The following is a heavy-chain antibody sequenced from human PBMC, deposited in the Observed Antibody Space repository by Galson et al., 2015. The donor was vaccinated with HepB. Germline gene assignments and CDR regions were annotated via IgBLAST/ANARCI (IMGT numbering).Heavy chain of an antibody. D-gene: IGHD6-13*01. CDR1: GFSFGDYD. J-gene: IGHJ4*02. CDR2: IRSIAFGGTA. Sequence: SLRLSCAASGFSFGDYDMSWVRQAPGEGLEWVGFIRSIAFGGTAEYAASVKGSFTISRDDSKSIAYLQMNSLKTEDTAVYYCARDRRLDYSSTWNSPFDNWGQGTLVAVSS. V-gene: IGHV3-49*04. CDR3: ARDRRLDYSSTWNSPFDN.